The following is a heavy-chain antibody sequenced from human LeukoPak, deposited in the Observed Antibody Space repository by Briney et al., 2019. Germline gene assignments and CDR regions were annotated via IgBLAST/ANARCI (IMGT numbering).Heavy chain of an antibody. V-gene: IGHV3-30-3*01. CDR3: AKDVDYYDSSGYPDY. D-gene: IGHD3-22*01. Sequence: PGGSLRLSCAASGFTFSSYAMHWVRQAPGKGLEWVAVISYDGSNKYYADSVKGRFTISRDNSKNTLYLQMNSLRAEDTAVYYCAKDVDYYDSSGYPDYWGQGTLVTVSS. CDR2: ISYDGSNK. CDR1: GFTFSSYA. J-gene: IGHJ4*02.